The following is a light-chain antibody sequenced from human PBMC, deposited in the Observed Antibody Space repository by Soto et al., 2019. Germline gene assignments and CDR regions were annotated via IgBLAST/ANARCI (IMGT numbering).Light chain of an antibody. Sequence: DIVLTQSPLSLPVTPGEAASISCRSSQSLLHSNGYNYLDWYLQKPGQSPQLLIYFGSDRASGVPDRFSGSGSGTDFTLTISSLQAEDVAVYYCQQYYSTRTFGQGTKVDIK. CDR3: QQYYSTRT. V-gene: IGKV2-28*01. J-gene: IGKJ1*01. CDR1: QSLLHSNGYNY. CDR2: FGS.